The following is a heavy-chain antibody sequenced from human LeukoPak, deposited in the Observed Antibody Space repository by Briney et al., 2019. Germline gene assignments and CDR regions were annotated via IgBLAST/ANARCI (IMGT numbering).Heavy chain of an antibody. CDR1: GFTVSNNY. D-gene: IGHD6-13*01. CDR2: IYSGGST. Sequence: GGSLRLSCAASGFTVSNNYMNWVRQAPGKGLEWVSVIYSGGSTYYADSVQGRFTISRDNSKNTLYLQMNSLRAEDTAVYYCARGQRAAAGFDSWGQGTLVAVSS. J-gene: IGHJ4*02. V-gene: IGHV3-53*01. CDR3: ARGQRAAAGFDS.